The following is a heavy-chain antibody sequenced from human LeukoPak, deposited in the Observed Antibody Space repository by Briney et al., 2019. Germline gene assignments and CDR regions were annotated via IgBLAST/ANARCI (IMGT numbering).Heavy chain of an antibody. CDR2: ISNNGGYT. D-gene: IGHD3-22*01. CDR3: TTESDYYDSSGYYNY. V-gene: IGHV3-23*01. Sequence: GGSLRLSCAASGFTFSSSAMSWVRQAPGKGLEWVSAISNNGGYTYYADSVQGRFTISRDNSKSTLCLQMNSLKTEDTAVYYCTTESDYYDSSGYYNYWGQGTLVTVSS. CDR1: GFTFSSSA. J-gene: IGHJ4*02.